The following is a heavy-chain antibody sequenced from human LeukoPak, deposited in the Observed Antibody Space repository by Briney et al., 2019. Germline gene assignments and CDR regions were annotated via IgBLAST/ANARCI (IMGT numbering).Heavy chain of an antibody. V-gene: IGHV3-7*01. CDR2: IKQDGREK. Sequence: PGGPLRLSCAASRFTFSSYWMSWLRQAPGKGREWVANIKQDGREKYYVDSVKGRFTIPRDNAKNSLYLQMHSLRCEDRAMYYCARQWFGVPPSRNDAFDIWGQGTMVTVSS. CDR3: ARQWFGVPPSRNDAFDI. CDR1: RFTFSSYW. D-gene: IGHD3-10*01. J-gene: IGHJ3*02.